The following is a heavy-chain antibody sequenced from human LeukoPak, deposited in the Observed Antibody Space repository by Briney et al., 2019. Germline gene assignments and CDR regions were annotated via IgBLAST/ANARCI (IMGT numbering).Heavy chain of an antibody. D-gene: IGHD3-3*01. CDR3: ARVVIMDAFDI. CDR1: GFTFSSYA. J-gene: IGHJ3*02. V-gene: IGHV4-31*02. Sequence: LRLSCAASGFTFSSYAMSWVRQHPGKGLEWIGYIYYSGSTYYNPSLKSRVTISVDTSKNQFSLKLSSVTAADTAVYYCARVVIMDAFDIWGQGTMVTVSS. CDR2: IYYSGST.